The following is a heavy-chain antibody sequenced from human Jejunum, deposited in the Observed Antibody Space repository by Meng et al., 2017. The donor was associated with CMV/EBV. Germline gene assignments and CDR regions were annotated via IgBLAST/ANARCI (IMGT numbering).Heavy chain of an antibody. CDR1: GFTSSDAW. Sequence: LHCAASGFTSSDAWMNWVRQAPGKGLEWVGRIKSKTDGGTTDYAAPVKGRFTISRDDSKNTLYLEMISLKLDDTAVYYCTTLTDWGHGDLVTVSS. CDR2: IKSKTDGGTT. CDR3: TTLTD. V-gene: IGHV3-15*01. J-gene: IGHJ4*01.